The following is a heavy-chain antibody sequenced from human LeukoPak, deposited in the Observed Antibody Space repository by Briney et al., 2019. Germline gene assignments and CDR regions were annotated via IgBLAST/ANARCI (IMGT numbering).Heavy chain of an antibody. Sequence: GASVKVSCKASGYTFTSYDIKWVRQATGQGLEWMGWMYPNSGNTGYAQKFQGRVTMTRNTSITTAYMELSSLESEDTALYYCARPSGNCGGYCYRLSYWGQGSLVTVSS. CDR1: GYTFTSYD. D-gene: IGHD2-21*02. CDR2: MYPNSGNT. CDR3: ARPSGNCGGYCYRLSY. V-gene: IGHV1-8*01. J-gene: IGHJ4*02.